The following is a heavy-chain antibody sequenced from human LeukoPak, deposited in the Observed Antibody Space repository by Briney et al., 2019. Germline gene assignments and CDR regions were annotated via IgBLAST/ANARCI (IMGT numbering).Heavy chain of an antibody. CDR1: GYTFTSYA. Sequence: GASVTVSCKASGYTFTSYAMNWVRQTPGQGVEWMGWINTNTGNPTYAQGFTGRFVFSLDTSVSTAYLQMSSLKTEDTAVYYCARDRTLFDYWGQGTLVTVSS. J-gene: IGHJ4*02. V-gene: IGHV7-4-1*02. CDR3: ARDRTLFDY. CDR2: INTNTGNP. D-gene: IGHD1-14*01.